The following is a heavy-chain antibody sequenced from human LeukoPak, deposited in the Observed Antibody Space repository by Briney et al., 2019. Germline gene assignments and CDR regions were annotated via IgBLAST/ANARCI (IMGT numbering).Heavy chain of an antibody. V-gene: IGHV4-59*01. CDR2: IYYSGST. D-gene: IGHD5-12*01. CDR3: AREGDSGYDLDY. Sequence: PSETLSLTCTVSGGSISSFYWSWLRQPPGKGLEWIGYIYYSGSTNYNPSLKSRVTISVDTSKNQFSLKLSSVTAADTAVYYCAREGDSGYDLDYWGQGTLVTVSS. J-gene: IGHJ4*02. CDR1: GGSISSFY.